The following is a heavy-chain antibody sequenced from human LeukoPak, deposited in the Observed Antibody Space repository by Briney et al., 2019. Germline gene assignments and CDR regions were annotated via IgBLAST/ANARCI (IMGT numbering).Heavy chain of an antibody. CDR1: GFTFTDYY. J-gene: IGHJ4*02. Sequence: GGSLRLSCAAFGFTFTDYYMSWIRQAPGKGLQWVAVISYDGNTIHYADSVKGRFIISRDTSKNTLYLQMNSLRAEDTAVYYCARSGGLQKFDYWGQGTLVTVSS. V-gene: IGHV3-30-3*01. D-gene: IGHD4-11*01. CDR2: ISYDGNTI. CDR3: ARSGGLQKFDY.